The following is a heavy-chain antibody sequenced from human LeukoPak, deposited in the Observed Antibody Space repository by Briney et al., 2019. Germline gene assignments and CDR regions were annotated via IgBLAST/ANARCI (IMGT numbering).Heavy chain of an antibody. CDR3: AREAARVTLDY. J-gene: IGHJ4*02. CDR2: IKQDGSDK. Sequence: PGGSLRLSCAASGFTFSSYWMSWVRQAPGKGLEWVANIKQDGSDKYYVDSVKGRFTISRDNAKNSLYLQMNSLRAEDTAVYYCAREAARVTLDYWGQGTLVTVSS. CDR1: GFTFSSYW. D-gene: IGHD6-6*01. V-gene: IGHV3-7*01.